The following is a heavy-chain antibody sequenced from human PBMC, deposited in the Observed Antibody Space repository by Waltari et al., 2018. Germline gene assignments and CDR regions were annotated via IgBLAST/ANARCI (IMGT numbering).Heavy chain of an antibody. V-gene: IGHV3-30-3*01. D-gene: IGHD6-25*01. CDR3: ARDYPAGFDY. CDR1: GLTFSSYA. CDR2: ISYDGSNK. Sequence: QVQLVESGGGVVQPGTSLRLSCAAAGLTFSSYAMPGVRQAPGKGLEWVAVISYDGSNKYYADSVKGRFTISRDNSKNTLYLQMNSLRAEDTAVYYCARDYPAGFDYWGQGTLVTVSS. J-gene: IGHJ4*02.